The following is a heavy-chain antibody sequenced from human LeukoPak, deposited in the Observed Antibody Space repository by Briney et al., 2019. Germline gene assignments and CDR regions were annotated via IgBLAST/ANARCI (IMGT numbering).Heavy chain of an antibody. V-gene: IGHV4-34*01. CDR3: ARVPLRFLEPFDQ. Sequence: PSETLSLTCTVYGGSFNGYYWSRIRQPPGKGLEWIGEINHSGTTNYNPSLKSRVTMSPDTSKNHFSLKVNSVTAADTAVYYCARVPLRFLEPFDQWGQGTLVTVSS. J-gene: IGHJ4*02. CDR2: INHSGTT. D-gene: IGHD3-3*01. CDR1: GGSFNGYY.